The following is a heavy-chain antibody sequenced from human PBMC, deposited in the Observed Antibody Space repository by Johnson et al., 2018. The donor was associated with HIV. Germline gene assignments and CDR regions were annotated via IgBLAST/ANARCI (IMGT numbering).Heavy chain of an antibody. D-gene: IGHD5-24*01. J-gene: IGHJ3*02. CDR3: ARQKNAQGRWLQFDAFDI. CDR2: IWYDGREK. V-gene: IGHV3-33*01. Sequence: QVQLVESGGGVVQPGRSLRLSCAASGFTFSTYGMHWVRQAPGKGLEWVALIWYDGREKDYADSVKGRFTISRDNSKNTLYLQMNSLRAEDTAVYYCARQKNAQGRWLQFDAFDIWGQGTMVTVSS. CDR1: GFTFSTYG.